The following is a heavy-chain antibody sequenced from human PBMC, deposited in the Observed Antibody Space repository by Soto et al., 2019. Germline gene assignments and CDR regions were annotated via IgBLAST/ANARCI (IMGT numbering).Heavy chain of an antibody. Sequence: GGSLRLSCAASGFTFSSYSMNWVRQAPGKGLEWVSYISSSSSTIYYADSVKGRFTISRDNAKNSLYLQMNSLRAEDTAVYYCARGSSSGYGTSGAAATSPFDYWGQGTLVTVSS. V-gene: IGHV3-48*04. CDR3: ARGSSSGYGTSGAAATSPFDY. J-gene: IGHJ4*02. CDR2: ISSSSSTI. D-gene: IGHD6-13*01. CDR1: GFTFSSYS.